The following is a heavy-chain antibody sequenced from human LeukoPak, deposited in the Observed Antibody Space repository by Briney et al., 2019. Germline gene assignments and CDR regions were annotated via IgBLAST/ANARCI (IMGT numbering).Heavy chain of an antibody. CDR3: ASVVGATMTDAFDI. CDR1: GGSISSSSYY. CDR2: IYYSGST. V-gene: IGHV4-39*07. Sequence: SETLSLTCTVSGGSISSSSYYWGWIRQPPGMGLEWIGSIYYSGSTYYNPSLKSRVTISVDTSKNQFSLKLSSVTAADTAVYYCASVVGATMTDAFDIWGQGTMVTVSS. D-gene: IGHD1-26*01. J-gene: IGHJ3*02.